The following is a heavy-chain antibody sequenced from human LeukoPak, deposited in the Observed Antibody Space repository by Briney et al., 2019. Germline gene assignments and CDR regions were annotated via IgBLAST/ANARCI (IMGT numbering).Heavy chain of an antibody. Sequence: SETLSLTCSVSGGSISTYYWSWIRQSPGKGLEWIGNVYYSGSTDSNPSLKSRVTMSVDTSKNQFSMKLSSVTAADTAVYYCARSAMYYYDSSGPYYFDYWGQGTLVTVSS. CDR2: VYYSGST. D-gene: IGHD3-22*01. CDR1: GGSISTYY. J-gene: IGHJ4*02. V-gene: IGHV4-59*01. CDR3: ARSAMYYYDSSGPYYFDY.